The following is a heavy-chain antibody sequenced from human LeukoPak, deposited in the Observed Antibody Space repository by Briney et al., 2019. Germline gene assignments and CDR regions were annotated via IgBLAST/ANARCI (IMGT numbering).Heavy chain of an antibody. CDR3: ARDRGYCSSTSCDYYYMDV. V-gene: IGHV3-21*01. Sequence: GGSLRLSCAASGFTFSSYSMNWVRQAPGKGLEWVSSISSSSYIYYADSVKGRFTISRDNAKNSLYLQMNSLRAEDTAVYYCARDRGYCSSTSCDYYYMDVWGKGTTVTVSS. J-gene: IGHJ6*03. CDR2: ISSSSYI. CDR1: GFTFSSYS. D-gene: IGHD2-2*01.